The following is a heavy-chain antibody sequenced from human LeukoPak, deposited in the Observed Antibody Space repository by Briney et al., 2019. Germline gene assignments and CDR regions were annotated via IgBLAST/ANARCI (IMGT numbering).Heavy chain of an antibody. J-gene: IGHJ6*03. CDR2: IIPIFGTA. V-gene: IGHV1-69*05. Sequence: GASVKVSCKASGGTFSSYAISWVRQAPGQGLEWMGGIIPIFGTANYAQKFQGRVTITTDESTSTAYMELSSLRSEDTAVYYCARGNYYYDSSGYLGYYYYMDVWGKGTTVTVSS. D-gene: IGHD3-22*01. CDR1: GGTFSSYA. CDR3: ARGNYYYDSSGYLGYYYYMDV.